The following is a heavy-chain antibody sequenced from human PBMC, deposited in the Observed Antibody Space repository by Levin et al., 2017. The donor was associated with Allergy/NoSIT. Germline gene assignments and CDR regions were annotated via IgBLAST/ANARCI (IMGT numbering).Heavy chain of an antibody. D-gene: IGHD2-15*01. J-gene: IGHJ4*02. Sequence: SETLSLTSSVSGASINSYFWSWIRQPPGKGLQWIGYIHSTGSSNYNPSLKSRVTISLDTSTNQFSLELRSVTAADTAVYYCARYHCSGGTCYHFDYWGQGTLVTVSS. CDR1: GASINSYF. V-gene: IGHV4-59*01. CDR3: ARYHCSGGTCYHFDY. CDR2: IHSTGSS.